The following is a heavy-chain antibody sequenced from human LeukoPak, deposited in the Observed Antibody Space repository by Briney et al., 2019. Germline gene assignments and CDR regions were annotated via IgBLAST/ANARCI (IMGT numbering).Heavy chain of an antibody. Sequence: GGSLRLSCAASGFTFSSNAMSWVRQAPGKGLEWVSGISGSGGSTYYADSVKGRSTISRDISRNTLYLQMNSLRVEDTAVYYCAKDWGYWGQGTLVTVSS. CDR1: GFTFSSNA. CDR3: AKDWGY. D-gene: IGHD3-16*01. V-gene: IGHV3-23*01. CDR2: ISGSGGST. J-gene: IGHJ4*02.